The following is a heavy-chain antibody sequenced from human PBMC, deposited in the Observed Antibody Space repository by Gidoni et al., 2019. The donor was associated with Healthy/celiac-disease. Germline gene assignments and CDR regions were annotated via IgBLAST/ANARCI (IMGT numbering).Heavy chain of an antibody. J-gene: IGHJ4*02. V-gene: IGHV3-30-3*01. Sequence: QVQLVESGGGVVQPGRSLRLSCAASGFTFSSYAMHWVRQAPGKGLELVAVISYDGSNKYYADSVKGRFTISRDNSKNTLYLQMNSLRAEDTAVYYCARDLDGVVVVAATHDYWGQGTLVTVSS. CDR2: ISYDGSNK. CDR3: ARDLDGVVVVAATHDY. CDR1: GFTFSSYA. D-gene: IGHD2-15*01.